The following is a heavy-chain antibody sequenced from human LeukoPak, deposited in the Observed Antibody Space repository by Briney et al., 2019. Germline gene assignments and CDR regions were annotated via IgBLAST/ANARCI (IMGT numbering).Heavy chain of an antibody. J-gene: IGHJ3*02. CDR1: GGSISSNSYY. CDR3: ARLFKSANLLRRDTFDI. D-gene: IGHD3-3*01. Sequence: PSETLSLTCTVSGGSISSNSYYWGWIRQPPGKGLEWIGNIYSSGSTFYNPSLKSRVTVSVDTSKNQISLKLSSVTAADTAVYYCARLFKSANLLRRDTFDIWGQGTMVTVSS. V-gene: IGHV4-39*01. CDR2: IYSSGST.